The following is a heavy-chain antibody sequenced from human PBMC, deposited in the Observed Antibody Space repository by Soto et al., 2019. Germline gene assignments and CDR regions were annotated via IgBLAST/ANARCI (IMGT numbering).Heavy chain of an antibody. V-gene: IGHV3-30-3*01. CDR1: GFTFSNYA. CDR2: ISYDGSNK. Sequence: GGSLRLSCVASGFTFSNYAMNWVRQAPGKGLEWVAVISYDGSNKYYADSVKGRITISRDNSRNTLYLQMNNLRAEDTAMYYCARDLGNNYGSFVYSGKGTLVTVS. J-gene: IGHJ4*02. CDR3: ARDLGNNYGSFVY. D-gene: IGHD4-17*01.